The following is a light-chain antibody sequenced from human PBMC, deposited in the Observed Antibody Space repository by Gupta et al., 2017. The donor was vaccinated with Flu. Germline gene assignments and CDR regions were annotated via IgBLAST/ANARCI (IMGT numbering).Light chain of an antibody. CDR1: QSVTSTY. V-gene: IGKV3-20*01. CDR3: QQDGSSPRT. Sequence: EIVLTQSPGTLSLSPGERATLSCRASQSVTSTYLAWYQQKPGQAPRLLLFGASSRATDIPDSFSGSGSGTDFTLTINILDPEDFAVYYCQQDGSSPRTFGQGTKVEIK. CDR2: GAS. J-gene: IGKJ1*01.